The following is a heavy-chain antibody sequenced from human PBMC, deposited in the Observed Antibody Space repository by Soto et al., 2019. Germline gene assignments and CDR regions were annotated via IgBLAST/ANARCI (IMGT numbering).Heavy chain of an antibody. D-gene: IGHD3-3*01. CDR3: AKDSQSVPDYDFWSGYGIAAAGTNNYYYYGMDV. J-gene: IGHJ6*02. CDR2: ISGSGGST. Sequence: PGGSLILSCAASGFTFSSYAMSWVRQAPGKGLEWVSAISGSGGSTYYADSVKGRFTISRDNSKNTLYLQMNSLRAEDTAVYYCAKDSQSVPDYDFWSGYGIAAAGTNNYYYYGMDVWGQGTTVTVSS. V-gene: IGHV3-23*01. CDR1: GFTFSSYA.